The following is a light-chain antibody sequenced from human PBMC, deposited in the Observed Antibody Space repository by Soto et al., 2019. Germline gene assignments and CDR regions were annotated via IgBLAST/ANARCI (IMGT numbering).Light chain of an antibody. J-gene: IGKJ3*01. CDR2: VAS. Sequence: DIQLTQSPSFLSASVGDRVTITCRASQDISSYLAWYQQKPGKAPKLLIYVASTLQSGVPSRFSGSGSGTQFTLTISSLQPEAFATYYCQQLNSYRGFTFGPGTKVDIK. CDR3: QQLNSYRGFT. CDR1: QDISSY. V-gene: IGKV1-9*01.